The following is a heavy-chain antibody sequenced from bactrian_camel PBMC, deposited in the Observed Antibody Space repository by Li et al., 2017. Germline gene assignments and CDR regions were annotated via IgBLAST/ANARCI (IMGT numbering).Heavy chain of an antibody. CDR3: AASRMACSWSYLIEYDVHC. J-gene: IGHJ4*01. CDR2: IVTVGGNT. Sequence: DVQLVESGGDSVQPGGSLRLSCEASGYTRTSICMGWFRQAPGKEREGVASIVTVGGNTYYADSVKGRFTISQSNAKTTLYLQMNSLKPEDTAIYYCAASRMACSWSYLIEYDVHCWGQGTQVTVS. CDR1: GYTRTSIC. D-gene: IGHD4*01. V-gene: IGHV3S40*01.